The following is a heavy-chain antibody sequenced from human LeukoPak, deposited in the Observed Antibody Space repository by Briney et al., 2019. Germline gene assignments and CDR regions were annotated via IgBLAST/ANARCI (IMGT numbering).Heavy chain of an antibody. Sequence: GGSLRLSCAASGFTFSSYAMSWVRQAPGKGLEWVSAISGSGGSTYYADSVKGRFTISRDNSKNTLYLQMNSLRAEDTAVYYCAEALLPNYYYYGMDVWGQGTTVTVSS. V-gene: IGHV3-23*01. CDR1: GFTFSSYA. J-gene: IGHJ6*02. CDR3: AEALLPNYYYYGMDV. CDR2: ISGSGGST.